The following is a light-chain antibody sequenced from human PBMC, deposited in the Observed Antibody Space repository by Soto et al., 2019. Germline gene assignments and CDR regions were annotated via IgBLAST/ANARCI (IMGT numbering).Light chain of an antibody. J-gene: IGLJ1*01. CDR3: SSYTSSSPRV. CDR2: EVS. Sequence: QSVLTQPASVSGSPGQSITISCTGTSSDVGGYNYVSWYQQHPGKAPKLMIYEVSNRPSGVSNRFSGSKSGNTASLTISGLQAEDEDDYYCSSYTSSSPRVFGAGTKLTVL. V-gene: IGLV2-14*01. CDR1: SSDVGGYNY.